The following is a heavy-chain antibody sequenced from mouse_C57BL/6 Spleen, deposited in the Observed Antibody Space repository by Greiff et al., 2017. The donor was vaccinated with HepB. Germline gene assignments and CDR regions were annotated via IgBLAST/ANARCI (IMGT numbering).Heavy chain of an antibody. V-gene: IGHV3-6*01. CDR1: GYSITSGYY. J-gene: IGHJ2*01. CDR2: ISYDGSN. Sequence: EVKVEESGPGLVKPSQSLSLTCSVTGYSITSGYYWNWIRQFPGNKLEWMGYISYDGSNNYNPSLKNRIPITRDTSKNQFFLKLNSVTTEDTATYYCARAGNYYGFDGYYYFDYWGQGTTLTVSS. CDR3: ARAGNYYGFDGYYYFDY. D-gene: IGHD2-3*01.